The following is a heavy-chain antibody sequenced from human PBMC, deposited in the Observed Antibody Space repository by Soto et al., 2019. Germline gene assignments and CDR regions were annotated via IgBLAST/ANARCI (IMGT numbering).Heavy chain of an antibody. D-gene: IGHD6-13*01. V-gene: IGHV3-43*01. J-gene: IGHJ5*02. Sequence: GSLGLSCAASGFTFDDYTMHGVRQAPGKGLEWVSLISWDGGSTYYADSVKGRFTISRDNSKNSLYLQMNSLRTEDTALYYCAKDDSSSWYQPWFDPWGQGTLVTVSS. CDR2: ISWDGGST. CDR1: GFTFDDYT. CDR3: AKDDSSSWYQPWFDP.